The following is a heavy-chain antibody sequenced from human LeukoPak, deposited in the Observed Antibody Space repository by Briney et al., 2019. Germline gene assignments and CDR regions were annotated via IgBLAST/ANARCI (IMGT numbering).Heavy chain of an antibody. CDR2: FDPEDGET. V-gene: IGHV1-24*01. Sequence: ASVKVSCKVSGYTLTELSMHWVRQAPGKGLEWMGGFDPEDGETIYAQKFQGRVTMTEDTSTDTAYMELSSLRSEDTAVYYCATGGGHSSSWYYFDYWGQGTLVTVSS. D-gene: IGHD6-13*01. CDR1: GYTLTELS. CDR3: ATGGGHSSSWYYFDY. J-gene: IGHJ4*02.